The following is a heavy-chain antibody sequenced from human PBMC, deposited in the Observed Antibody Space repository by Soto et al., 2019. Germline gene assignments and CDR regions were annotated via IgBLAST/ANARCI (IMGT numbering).Heavy chain of an antibody. CDR1: GYTFTSYY. Sequence: QVQLVQSGAEVKKPGASVKVSCKASGYTFTSYYMHWVRQAPGQGLEWMGIINPSGGSTSYAQKFQGRVTMTRYTSTSTVYMELSSLRSEDTAVYYCARVAARPADYYDYMDVWGKGTTVTVSS. J-gene: IGHJ6*03. CDR2: INPSGGST. D-gene: IGHD6-6*01. CDR3: ARVAARPADYYDYMDV. V-gene: IGHV1-46*03.